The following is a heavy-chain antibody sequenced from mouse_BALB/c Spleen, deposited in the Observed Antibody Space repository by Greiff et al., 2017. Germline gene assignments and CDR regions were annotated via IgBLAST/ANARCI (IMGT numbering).Heavy chain of an antibody. V-gene: IGHV1S81*02. Sequence: QVQLQQPGAELVKPGASVKLSCKASGYTFTSYYMYWVKQRPGQGLEWIGGINPSNGGTNFNEKFKSKATLTVDKSSSTAYMQLSSLTSEDSAVYYCTRSGGDYGDWFAYWGQGTLVTVSA. CDR1: GYTFTSYY. J-gene: IGHJ3*01. CDR2: INPSNGGT. D-gene: IGHD2-4*01. CDR3: TRSGGDYGDWFAY.